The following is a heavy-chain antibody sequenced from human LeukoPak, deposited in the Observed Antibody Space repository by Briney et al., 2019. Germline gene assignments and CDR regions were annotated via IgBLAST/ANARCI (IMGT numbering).Heavy chain of an antibody. Sequence: ASVKVSCKASGYIFTGYYMHWVRQAPGQGLEWMGWINPNSGGADYAQNFQGRVTMTRDTSISTAYMTLNRLRSDDTAVYYCARGPPEYCSGGSCYSGRNWIDPWGQGTLVTVSS. J-gene: IGHJ5*02. D-gene: IGHD2-15*01. V-gene: IGHV1-2*02. CDR3: ARGPPEYCSGGSCYSGRNWIDP. CDR2: INPNSGGA. CDR1: GYIFTGYY.